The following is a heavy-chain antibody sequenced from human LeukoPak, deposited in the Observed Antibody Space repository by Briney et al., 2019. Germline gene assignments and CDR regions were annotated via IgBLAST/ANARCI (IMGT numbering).Heavy chain of an antibody. CDR1: GFTFSSYA. CDR2: ISYDGSKK. V-gene: IGHV3-30*18. CDR3: AKDFVTTLDY. Sequence: EGSLRLSCAASGFTFSSYAIHWVRQAPGKGLEWVAVISYDGSKKYYADSVKGRFTISRDNSKNTLHLEMNSLRAEDTAVYYCAKDFVTTLDYWGQGTLVTVSS. D-gene: IGHD1-14*01. J-gene: IGHJ4*02.